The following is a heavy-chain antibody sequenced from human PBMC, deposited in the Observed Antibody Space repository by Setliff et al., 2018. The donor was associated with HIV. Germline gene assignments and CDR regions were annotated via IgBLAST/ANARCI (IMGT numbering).Heavy chain of an antibody. CDR3: ARHSPSDY. V-gene: IGHV4-59*08. CDR1: GDSISTDY. Sequence: SETLSLTCTVSGDSISTDYWTWIRQPPGKGLEWIGYIYNSASTSYNPSLKSRVTVSVDTSKNQFSLKLSSVTAADTAVYYCARHSPSDYWGQGTLVTVSS. CDR2: IYNSAST. J-gene: IGHJ4*02.